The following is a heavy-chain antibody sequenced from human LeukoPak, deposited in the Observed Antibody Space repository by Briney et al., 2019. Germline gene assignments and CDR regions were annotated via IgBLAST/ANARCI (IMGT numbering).Heavy chain of an antibody. J-gene: IGHJ4*02. V-gene: IGHV5-51*01. CDR2: IYPGDSDT. CDR1: GYSFTSYW. CDR3: ARPLPGAHSGSYYFEF. Sequence: GESLKISCKGSGYSFTSYWIGWVRQMPGKGLEWMGIIYPGDSDTRYSPSFQGQVTISADKSISTAYLHWSSLKASDTAIYYCARPLPGAHSGSYYFEFWGPGTLVTVSS. D-gene: IGHD1-26*01.